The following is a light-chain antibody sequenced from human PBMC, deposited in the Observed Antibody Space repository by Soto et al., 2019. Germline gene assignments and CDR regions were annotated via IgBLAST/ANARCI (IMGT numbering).Light chain of an antibody. CDR3: QQYNNWPPFT. CDR1: QSVSSN. J-gene: IGKJ3*01. Sequence: EIVMTQSPATLSESPGERATLSCRASQSVSSNLAWYQQKPVQAPRLLIYDTSTRATGIPARFSGSGSGTEFTLIISSLQSEDFAVYYCQQYNNWPPFTFGPGTKVDIK. V-gene: IGKV3-15*01. CDR2: DTS.